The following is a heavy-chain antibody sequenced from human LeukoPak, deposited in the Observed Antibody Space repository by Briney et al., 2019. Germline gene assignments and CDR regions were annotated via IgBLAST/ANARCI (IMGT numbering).Heavy chain of an antibody. V-gene: IGHV3-23*01. J-gene: IGHJ4*02. CDR1: GFTFSNYA. Sequence: PGGSLSLSCAASGFTFSNYAMSWVRQAPGKGLEWVSAITGGGSGIYYADSMKSRFTISRDNSKNTLYLQINSLRAEDTAVYYCAKWGDYDVLTGYYVSDYWGQGTLVTVSS. CDR3: AKWGDYDVLTGYYVSDY. CDR2: ITGGGSGI. D-gene: IGHD3-9*01.